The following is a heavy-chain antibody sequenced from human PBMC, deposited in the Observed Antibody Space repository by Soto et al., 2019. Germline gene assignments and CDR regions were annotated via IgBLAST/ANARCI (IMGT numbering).Heavy chain of an antibody. J-gene: IGHJ5*02. CDR3: ARSRGGEADGTVPKLSYNWFEP. CDR1: GGTFSSYA. D-gene: IGHD3-10*01. V-gene: IGHV1-69*06. CDR2: IIPIFGTA. Sequence: ASVKVSCKASGGTFSSYAISWVRQAPGQGLEWMGGIIPIFGTANYAQKFQGRVTITADKSTSTAYMELSSLRSEDTAVYYCARSRGGEADGTVPKLSYNWFEPWGQGTLVTVPQ.